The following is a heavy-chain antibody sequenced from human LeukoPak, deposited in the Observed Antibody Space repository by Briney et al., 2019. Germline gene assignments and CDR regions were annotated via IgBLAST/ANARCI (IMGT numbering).Heavy chain of an antibody. J-gene: IGHJ6*03. V-gene: IGHV3-23*01. CDR3: ARGQNLEWLLHPLAYYYYYMDV. CDR2: ITGSGGST. CDR1: GFTFRNYA. Sequence: GGSLRLSCAASGFTFRNYAMSWVRQAPGKGLEWVSAITGSGGSTYYADSVKGRFTISRDNSKNTLYLQMNSLRAEDTAVYYCARGQNLEWLLHPLAYYYYYMDVWGKGTTVTVSS. D-gene: IGHD3-3*01.